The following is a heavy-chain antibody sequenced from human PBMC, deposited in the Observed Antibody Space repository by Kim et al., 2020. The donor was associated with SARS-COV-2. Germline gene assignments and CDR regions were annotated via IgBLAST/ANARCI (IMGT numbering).Heavy chain of an antibody. J-gene: IGHJ5*02. CDR2: ISSNGGST. D-gene: IGHD3-10*01. CDR1: GFTFSSYA. Sequence: GGSLRLSCSASGFTFSSYAMHWVRQAPGKGLEYVSAISSNGGSTYYADSVKGRFTISRDNSKNTLYLQMSSLRAEDTAVYYCVKEGGPTTYYYGSSRFDPCGQGTLVTVSS. CDR3: VKEGGPTTYYYGSSRFDP. V-gene: IGHV3-64D*09.